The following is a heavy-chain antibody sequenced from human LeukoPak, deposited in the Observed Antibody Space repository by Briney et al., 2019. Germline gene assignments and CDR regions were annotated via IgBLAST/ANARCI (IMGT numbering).Heavy chain of an antibody. CDR3: ARGHYYGSGSYYNAFDY. Sequence: SQTLSLTCTVSGGSISSGGYYWRWIRQHPGKGLEWIGYIYYSGSTYYNPSLKSRVTISVDTSQNQFSLKLSSVTAADTAVYYCARGHYYGSGSYYNAFDYWGQGTLVTVSS. D-gene: IGHD3-10*01. V-gene: IGHV4-31*03. J-gene: IGHJ4*02. CDR1: GGSISSGGYY. CDR2: IYYSGST.